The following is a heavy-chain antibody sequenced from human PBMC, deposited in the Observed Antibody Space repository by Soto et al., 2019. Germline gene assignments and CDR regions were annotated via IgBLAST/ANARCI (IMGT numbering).Heavy chain of an antibody. D-gene: IGHD5-18*01. V-gene: IGHV1-69*04. Sequence: SVKVSCKASGGTFSSYTISWVRQAPGQGLEWMGRIIPILGIANYAQKFQGRVTITADKSTSTAYMELSSLRSEDTAVYYCARDTAMDPRWWFDPWGQGTLVTVSS. CDR1: GGTFSSYT. CDR3: ARDTAMDPRWWFDP. J-gene: IGHJ5*02. CDR2: IIPILGIA.